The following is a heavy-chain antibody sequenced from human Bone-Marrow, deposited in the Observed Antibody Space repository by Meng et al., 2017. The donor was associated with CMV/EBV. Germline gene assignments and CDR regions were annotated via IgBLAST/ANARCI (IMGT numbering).Heavy chain of an antibody. CDR3: ARGGRIVGATSLGY. D-gene: IGHD1-26*01. V-gene: IGHV3-30*02. CDR2: IRYDGSNK. Sequence: GESLKISCAASGFTFSSYGMHWVRQAPGKGLEWVAFIRYDGSNKYYADSVKGRFTISRDNAKNSLYLQMNSLRAEDTAVYYCARGGRIVGATSLGYWGQGTLVTVSS. J-gene: IGHJ4*02. CDR1: GFTFSSYG.